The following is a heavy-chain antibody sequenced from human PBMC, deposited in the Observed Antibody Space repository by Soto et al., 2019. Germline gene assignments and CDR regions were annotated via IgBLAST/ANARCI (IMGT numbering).Heavy chain of an antibody. D-gene: IGHD3-10*01. V-gene: IGHV4-39*01. CDR1: GGSISSSSYY. J-gene: IGHJ4*02. Sequence: QLQLQESGPGLVKPSETLSLTCTVSGGSISSSSYYWGWIRQPPGKGLEWIGSIYYSGSTYYNPSLKSRVTISVDTSKNQFSLKLSSVTAADTAVYYCARHDLMVRGVILDYWGQGTLVTVSS. CDR2: IYYSGST. CDR3: ARHDLMVRGVILDY.